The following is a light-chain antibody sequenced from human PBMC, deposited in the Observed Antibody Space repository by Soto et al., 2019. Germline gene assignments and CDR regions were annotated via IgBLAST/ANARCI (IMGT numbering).Light chain of an antibody. CDR2: SAS. CDR1: ESVGFN. Sequence: EIVMTQSPVSLSVTAGQRAVLTCRASESVGFNLAWYQQKVGQAPRLLIHSASTRATGIAARFSGSGSGTEFTLTILSLQSEDFAVDYCQQYHKWPPTFGGGTKVEIK. CDR3: QQYHKWPPT. V-gene: IGKV3-15*01. J-gene: IGKJ4*01.